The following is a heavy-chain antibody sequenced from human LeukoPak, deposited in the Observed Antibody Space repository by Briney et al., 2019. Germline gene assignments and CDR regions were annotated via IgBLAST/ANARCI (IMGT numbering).Heavy chain of an antibody. Sequence: GESLKISCKGSGYSFTSYWIGWVRQMPGKGLEWMGIIYPGDSDTRYSPSFQGQVTISAVKSISTAYLQWSSLKASDTAMYYCARLGAMVRGVIAHFDYWGQGTLVTVSS. CDR3: ARLGAMVRGVIAHFDY. D-gene: IGHD3-10*01. V-gene: IGHV5-51*01. J-gene: IGHJ4*02. CDR1: GYSFTSYW. CDR2: IYPGDSDT.